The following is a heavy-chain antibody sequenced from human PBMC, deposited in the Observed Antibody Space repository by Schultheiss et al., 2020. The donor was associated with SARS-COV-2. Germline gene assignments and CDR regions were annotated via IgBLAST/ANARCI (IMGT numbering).Heavy chain of an antibody. D-gene: IGHD1/OR15-1a*01. CDR3: ARELVTGPKSRFDP. CDR2: ISSNGGST. CDR1: GFTFSGSA. V-gene: IGHV3-64*04. Sequence: GGSLRLSCAASGFTFSGSAMHWVRQAPGKGLEYVSAISSNGGSTYYADSVKGRFTISRDNAKNSLYLQMDSLRADDTAIYYCARELVTGPKSRFDPWGQGTLVTVSS. J-gene: IGHJ5*02.